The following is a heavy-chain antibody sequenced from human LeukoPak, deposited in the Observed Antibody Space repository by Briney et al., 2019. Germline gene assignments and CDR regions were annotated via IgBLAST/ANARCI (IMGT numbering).Heavy chain of an antibody. CDR1: GYTFTSYG. V-gene: IGHV1-18*01. CDR3: ARDFGYYGSGRYFEY. CDR2: ISAYNGNT. J-gene: IGHJ4*02. Sequence: ASVKVSCKASGYTFTSYGISWVRQAPGQGLEWMGWISAYNGNTNYAQKVQGRVTTTTDTSTNTAYMELRSLRSDDTAVYYCARDFGYYGSGRYFEYWGQGTLVTVSS. D-gene: IGHD3-10*01.